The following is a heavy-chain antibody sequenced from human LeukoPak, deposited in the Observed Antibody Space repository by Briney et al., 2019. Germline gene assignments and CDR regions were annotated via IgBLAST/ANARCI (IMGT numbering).Heavy chain of an antibody. CDR1: GFTFSSYA. J-gene: IGHJ4*02. D-gene: IGHD6-19*01. V-gene: IGHV3-30-3*01. CDR2: ISYDGSNK. Sequence: GRSLRLSCAASGFTFSSYAMHWVSQAPGKGLGWVAVISYDGSNKYYADSVKGRFTICRDNSKNTLYLQMNGLRAEDTAVYYCARGSSDWSTLIPFDYWGQGTLVTVSS. CDR3: ARGSSDWSTLIPFDY.